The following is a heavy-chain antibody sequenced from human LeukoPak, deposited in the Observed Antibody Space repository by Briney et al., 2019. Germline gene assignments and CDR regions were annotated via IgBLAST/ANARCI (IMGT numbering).Heavy chain of an antibody. J-gene: IGHJ4*02. CDR1: GFTFSIYS. Sequence: PGGSLRLSCGVSGFTFSIYSMRWVRRARGKGLEGVSSIRSSGGRIDYADSVKGRFTISRDNAKNTLSLQMNSLTAEDTAVYYCAKNPRLEGWIYFDSWGQGILVTVSS. V-gene: IGHV3-23*01. CDR3: AKNPRLEGWIYFDS. CDR2: IRSSGGRI. D-gene: IGHD1-1*01.